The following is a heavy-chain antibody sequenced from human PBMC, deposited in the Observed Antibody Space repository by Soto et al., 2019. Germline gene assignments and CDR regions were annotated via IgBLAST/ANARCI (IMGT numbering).Heavy chain of an antibody. CDR2: INHSGST. Sequence: SQNLSLTIAVYAGFLSGDNSSCIRQPPGKGLEWIGEINHSGSTNYNPSLKSRVTIPVDTSKNQFSLKLSSVTAADTAVYYCARRERLRMVRADYYYAMDVWGQGTTVT. V-gene: IGHV4-34*01. CDR3: ARRERLRMVRADYYYAMDV. D-gene: IGHD3-10*01. CDR1: AGFLSGDN. J-gene: IGHJ6*02.